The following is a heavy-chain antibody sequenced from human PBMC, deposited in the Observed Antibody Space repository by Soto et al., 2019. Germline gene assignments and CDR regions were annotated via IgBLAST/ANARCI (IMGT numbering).Heavy chain of an antibody. Sequence: QVQLVEFGGGLVKPGGSLRLSCAASGFNFSDYYMSWIRQAPGKGLEWVSYISSSGNTKYYADSVKGRFTVSRDNAKNSLYLQMSSLRAEDTAVYYCARPTYYYYMDVWGKGTTVSVSS. CDR2: ISSSGNTK. V-gene: IGHV3-11*01. J-gene: IGHJ6*03. CDR3: ARPTYYYYMDV. CDR1: GFNFSDYY.